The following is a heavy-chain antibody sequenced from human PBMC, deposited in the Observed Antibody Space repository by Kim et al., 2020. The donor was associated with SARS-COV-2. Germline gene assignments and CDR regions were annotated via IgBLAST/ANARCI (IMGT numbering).Heavy chain of an antibody. V-gene: IGHV1-3*01. CDR2: INAGNGNT. CDR3: ARYSLYYYDSSGPPNFDY. J-gene: IGHJ4*02. CDR1: GYTFTSYA. D-gene: IGHD3-22*01. Sequence: ASVKVSCKASGYTFTSYAMHWVRQAPGQRLEWMGWINAGNGNTKYSQKFQGRVTITRDTSASTAYMELTSLRSEDTAVYYCARYSLYYYDSSGPPNFDYWGQGTLVTVSS.